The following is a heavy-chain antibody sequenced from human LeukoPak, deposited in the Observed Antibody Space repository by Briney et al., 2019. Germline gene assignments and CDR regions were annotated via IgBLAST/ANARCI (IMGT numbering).Heavy chain of an antibody. J-gene: IGHJ4*02. V-gene: IGHV4-39*01. CDR1: GGSISSSSYY. CDR2: IYYSGST. D-gene: IGHD6-13*01. Sequence: PSETLSLACTVSGGSISSSSYYWGWIRQPPGKGLEWIGTIYYSGSTYYNPSLKSRVTISVDTSKNQFSLKLRSVTAADTAVYYCATGYTSNCPYNWGQGTLVTVSS. CDR3: ATGYTSNCPYN.